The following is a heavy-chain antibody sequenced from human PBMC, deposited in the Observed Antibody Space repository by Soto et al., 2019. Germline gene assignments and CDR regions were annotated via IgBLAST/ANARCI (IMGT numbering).Heavy chain of an antibody. CDR2: IYYSGST. Sequence: SETLSLTCTVSGGSISSYYWSWIRQPPGKGLEWIGYIYYSGSTSYNPSLKSRVTISVDTSKNQFSLKLSSVTAADTAVYYCARGVRLGELAPMDVWGQGTTVTVSS. CDR3: ARGVRLGELAPMDV. V-gene: IGHV4-59*01. D-gene: IGHD3-16*01. J-gene: IGHJ6*02. CDR1: GGSISSYY.